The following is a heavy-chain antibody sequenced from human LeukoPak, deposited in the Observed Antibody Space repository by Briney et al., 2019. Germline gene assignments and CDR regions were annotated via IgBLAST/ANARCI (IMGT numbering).Heavy chain of an antibody. J-gene: IGHJ4*02. V-gene: IGHV1-2*02. Sequence: ASVKVSCKASGYTFTGYYMHWVRQAPGQGLEWMGWINPNSGGTIYAQKFQGRVTMTRDTSISTAYMELSRLRSDDTAVYYCARGPWEYQLLYYFDYWGQGTLVTVSS. CDR2: INPNSGGT. CDR1: GYTFTGYY. D-gene: IGHD2-2*01. CDR3: ARGPWEYQLLYYFDY.